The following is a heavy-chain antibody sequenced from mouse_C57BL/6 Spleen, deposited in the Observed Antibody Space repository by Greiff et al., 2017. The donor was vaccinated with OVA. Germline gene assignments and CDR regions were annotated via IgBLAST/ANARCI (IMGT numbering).Heavy chain of an antibody. D-gene: IGHD1-2*01. Sequence: VKLQQPGAELVKPGASVKVSCKASGYTFTSYWLHWVKQRPGQGLEWIGRIHPSDSDTNYNQKFKGKATLTVDKSSSTAYMQLSSLTSEDSAVYYCAIPTTARSMDYWGQGTSVTVSS. V-gene: IGHV1-74*01. CDR3: AIPTTARSMDY. J-gene: IGHJ4*01. CDR1: GYTFTSYW. CDR2: IHPSDSDT.